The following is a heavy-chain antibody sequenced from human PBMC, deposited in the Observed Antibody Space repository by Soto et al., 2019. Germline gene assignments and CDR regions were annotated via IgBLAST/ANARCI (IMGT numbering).Heavy chain of an antibody. J-gene: IGHJ4*02. Sequence: QLPLQESGPGLVKPSETLSLTCTVSGDSVSISSYYWGWIRQPPGKGLEWIGSFYSSGSTYYNSSLKSRVTISVDTSKKQVSLRLTSVTAADTAVYYCARHGMVRGAVVYFDYWGGQGTLVTVSS. V-gene: IGHV4-39*01. CDR1: GDSVSISSYY. D-gene: IGHD3-10*01. CDR2: FYSSGST. CDR3: ARHGMVRGAVVYFDY.